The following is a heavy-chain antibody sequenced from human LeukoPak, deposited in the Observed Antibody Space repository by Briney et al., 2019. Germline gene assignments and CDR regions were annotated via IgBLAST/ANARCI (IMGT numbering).Heavy chain of an antibody. J-gene: IGHJ4*02. V-gene: IGHV4-39*07. Sequence: PSETPSLTCTVSGGSISSSSYYWGWIRQPPGKGLEWIGSIYYSGSTYYNPSLKSRVTISVDTSKNQFSLKLSSVTAADTAVYYCAREVRMAAAGIDYWGQGTLVTVSS. D-gene: IGHD6-13*01. CDR2: IYYSGST. CDR3: AREVRMAAAGIDY. CDR1: GGSISSSSYY.